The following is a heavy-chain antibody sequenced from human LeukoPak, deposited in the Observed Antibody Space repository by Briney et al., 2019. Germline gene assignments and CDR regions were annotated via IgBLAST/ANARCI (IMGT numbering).Heavy chain of an antibody. CDR2: IIPIFGTA. D-gene: IGHD3-10*01. Sequence: ASVKVSCKASGGTFISYAISWVRQAPGQGLEWMGGIIPIFGTANYAQKFQGRVTITADESTSTAYMELSSLRSEDTAVYYCASTLWFGDVSYYFDYWGQGTLVTVSS. V-gene: IGHV1-69*13. J-gene: IGHJ4*02. CDR1: GGTFISYA. CDR3: ASTLWFGDVSYYFDY.